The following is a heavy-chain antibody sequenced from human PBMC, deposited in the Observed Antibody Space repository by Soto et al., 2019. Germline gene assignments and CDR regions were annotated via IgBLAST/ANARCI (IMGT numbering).Heavy chain of an antibody. Sequence: ASLKVSCKGSYYTCAMDFVSLVRHSPLQWLGWMGLISAYTVSTNYAQNFQGRVTLTTDTSTSTAYMEMRSLTSDDTALYYCARGVDETLTGYYIHFEYWGTGNKVTVSS. J-gene: IGHJ4*02. CDR1: YYTCAMDF. D-gene: IGHD3-9*01. CDR2: ISAYTVST. V-gene: IGHV1-18*01. CDR3: ARGVDETLTGYYIHFEY.